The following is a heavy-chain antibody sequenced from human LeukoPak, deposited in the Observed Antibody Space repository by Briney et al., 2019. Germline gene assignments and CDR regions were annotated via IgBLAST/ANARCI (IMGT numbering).Heavy chain of an antibody. CDR2: IYHSGST. J-gene: IGHJ6*02. CDR3: ARDKQQLVGAHWGMDV. CDR1: GGSISSYY. V-gene: IGHV4-4*02. D-gene: IGHD6-13*01. Sequence: SETLSLTCTVSGGSISSYYWSWVRQPPGKGLEWIGEIYHSGSTNYNPSLKSRVTISVDKSKNQFSLKLSSVTAADTAVYYCARDKQQLVGAHWGMDVWGQGTTVTVSS.